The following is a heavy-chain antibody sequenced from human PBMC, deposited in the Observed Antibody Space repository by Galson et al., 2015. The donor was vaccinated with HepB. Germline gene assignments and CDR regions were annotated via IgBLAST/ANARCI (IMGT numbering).Heavy chain of an antibody. V-gene: IGHV4-61*05. CDR3: ARGADYYDSSGYSY. J-gene: IGHJ4*02. Sequence: TLSLTCTVSGGSISSSSYYWGWLRQPPGKGLEWIGYIYYSGSTNYNPSLKSRVTISVDTSKNQFSLKLSSVTAADTAVYYCARGADYYDSSGYSYWGQGTLVTVSS. D-gene: IGHD3-22*01. CDR2: IYYSGST. CDR1: GGSISSSSYY.